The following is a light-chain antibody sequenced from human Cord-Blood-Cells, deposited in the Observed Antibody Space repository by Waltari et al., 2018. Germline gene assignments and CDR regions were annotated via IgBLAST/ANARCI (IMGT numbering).Light chain of an antibody. CDR2: AAS. J-gene: IGKJ4*01. Sequence: IQLTQSPSSLSASVGDRVTITCRASQGISSYLAWYQQKPGKAPKLLSYAASTLQSGVPSRFSGSGSGTDFTLTISSLQPEDFATYYGQQLNSYPLTFGGGTKVEIK. V-gene: IGKV1-9*01. CDR1: QGISSY. CDR3: QQLNSYPLT.